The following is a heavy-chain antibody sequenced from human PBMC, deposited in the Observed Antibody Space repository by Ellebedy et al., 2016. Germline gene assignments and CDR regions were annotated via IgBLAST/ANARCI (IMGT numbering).Heavy chain of an antibody. CDR3: AKDITVRGISFDY. CDR2: ISGSGGST. D-gene: IGHD3-10*01. CDR1: GFTFSSYA. J-gene: IGHJ4*02. Sequence: GESLKISXAASGFTFSSYAMSWVRQAPGKGLEWVSAISGSGGSTYYADSVKGRFTISRDNSKNTLYLQMNSLRAEDTAVYYCAKDITVRGISFDYWGQGTLVTVSS. V-gene: IGHV3-23*01.